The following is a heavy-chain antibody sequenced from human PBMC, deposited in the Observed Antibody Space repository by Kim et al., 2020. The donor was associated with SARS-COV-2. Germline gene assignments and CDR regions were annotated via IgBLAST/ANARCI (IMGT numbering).Heavy chain of an antibody. Sequence: GGSLRLSCAASGFTFSSYGMHWVRQAPGKGLEWVAVISYDGSNKYYADSVKGRFTISRDNSKNTLYLQMNSLRAEDTAVYYCAKAPPVTTVVTQPLYYYYGMDVWGQGTTVTVSS. CDR2: ISYDGSNK. D-gene: IGHD4-17*01. CDR3: AKAPPVTTVVTQPLYYYYGMDV. CDR1: GFTFSSYG. J-gene: IGHJ6*02. V-gene: IGHV3-30*18.